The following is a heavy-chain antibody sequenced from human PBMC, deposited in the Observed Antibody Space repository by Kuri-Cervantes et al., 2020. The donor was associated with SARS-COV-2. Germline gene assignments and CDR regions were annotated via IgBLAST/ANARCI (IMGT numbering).Heavy chain of an antibody. Sequence: GESLKISCAASGFTFDSYSMTWVRQAPGKGLEWVSSITGGGAYIPYADSVKGRFTISRDNAKNSLYLKMNSLRAEDTAVYYCARENSDFMTWFDPWGQGTLVTVSS. CDR2: ITGGGAYI. CDR3: ARENSDFMTWFDP. V-gene: IGHV3-21*01. D-gene: IGHD3/OR15-3a*01. J-gene: IGHJ5*02. CDR1: GFTFDSYS.